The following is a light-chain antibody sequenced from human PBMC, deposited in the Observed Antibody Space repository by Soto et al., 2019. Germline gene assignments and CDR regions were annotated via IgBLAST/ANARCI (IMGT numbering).Light chain of an antibody. Sequence: DIQMTQSPSTLSASVGDRVTITCRASQSISSWLAWYQQKPGKAPKLLIYKASSLESGVPSRFSGSGSVSEFALTISRLQDDVFATYNCQQDNILYTLGQGTKLEIK. CDR2: KAS. CDR1: QSISSW. J-gene: IGKJ2*01. CDR3: QQDNILYT. V-gene: IGKV1-5*03.